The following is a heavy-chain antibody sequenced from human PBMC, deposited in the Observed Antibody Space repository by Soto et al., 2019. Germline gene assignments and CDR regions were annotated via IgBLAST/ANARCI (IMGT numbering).Heavy chain of an antibody. CDR2: IWYDGSNK. CDR3: ARDRFYDSSGYYPLDY. J-gene: IGHJ4*02. V-gene: IGHV3-33*01. Sequence: GGSLRLSCAASGFTFSSYGMHWVRQAPGKGLEWVAVIWYDGSNKYYADSVKGRFTISRDNSKNTLYLQMNSLRAEDTAVYYCARDRFYDSSGYYPLDYWGQGTLVTVSS. CDR1: GFTFSSYG. D-gene: IGHD3-22*01.